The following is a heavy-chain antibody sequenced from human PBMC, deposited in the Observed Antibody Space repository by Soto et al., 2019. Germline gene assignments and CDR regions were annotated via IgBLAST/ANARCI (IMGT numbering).Heavy chain of an antibody. Sequence: QVQLVQSGAEVKKPGSSVKVSCKASGGAFSDYAFSWVRQAPGQGLEWLGGIMPIFRAPDYAQKFQGRVTMTADEVMRTACREMDSLRSEDTAVYYCASWLKGPDIGNYYYGMDVWGQGTTVTV. J-gene: IGHJ6*02. V-gene: IGHV1-69*12. CDR2: IMPIFRAP. CDR3: ASWLKGPDIGNYYYGMDV. D-gene: IGHD2-15*01. CDR1: GGAFSDYA.